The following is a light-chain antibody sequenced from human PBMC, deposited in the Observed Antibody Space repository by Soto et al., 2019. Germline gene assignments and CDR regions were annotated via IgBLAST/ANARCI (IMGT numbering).Light chain of an antibody. CDR2: EVT. CDR1: NSDVGGYNY. CDR3: SSYAGSNIFYV. Sequence: QSVLTQPPSASGSPGQSVTISCTGTNSDVGGYNYVSWYQQHPGKAPKLMIDEVTKRPSGVPDRFSGSKSGNTASLTVSGLQAEDEAAYYCSSYAGSNIFYVFGTGTKVTVL. V-gene: IGLV2-8*01. J-gene: IGLJ1*01.